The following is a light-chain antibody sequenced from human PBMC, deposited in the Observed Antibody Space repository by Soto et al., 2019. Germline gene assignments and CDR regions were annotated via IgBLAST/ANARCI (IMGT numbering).Light chain of an antibody. Sequence: DIVMTQSPDFLAVPLGERATINCRSSQSLLYSSNSKTYLAWYQHRPGQSPKMLIFWASARESGVPDRFSGSGSETDFTLTISRLQAEDAAVYYCQQYYSDFFTFGQGTRLEIK. V-gene: IGKV4-1*01. CDR2: WAS. CDR1: QSLLYSSNSKTY. J-gene: IGKJ2*01. CDR3: QQYYSDFFT.